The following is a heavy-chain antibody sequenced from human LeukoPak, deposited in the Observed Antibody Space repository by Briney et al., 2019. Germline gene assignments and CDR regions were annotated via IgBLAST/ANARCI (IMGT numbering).Heavy chain of an antibody. CDR2: ISSSSSYI. D-gene: IGHD3-22*01. CDR1: GFTFSSYS. J-gene: IGHJ5*02. CDR3: ARDRGDYYDSSGYYYA. Sequence: GGSLRLSCAASGFTFSSYSMNWVRQAPGKGLEWVSSISSSSSYIYYADSVKGRFTISRDNAKNSLYLQMNSLRAEDTAVYYCARDRGDYYDSSGYYYAWGQGTLVTVSS. V-gene: IGHV3-21*01.